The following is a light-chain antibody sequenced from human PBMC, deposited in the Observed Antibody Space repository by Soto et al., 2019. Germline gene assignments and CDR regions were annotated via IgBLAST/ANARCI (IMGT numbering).Light chain of an antibody. CDR3: QQSYNTPLT. J-gene: IGKJ4*01. CDR1: QSMSTY. V-gene: IGKV1-39*01. CDR2: GAS. Sequence: DIQMTQSPSSLSASVGDRVTITCRASQSMSTYLNWFQQKPGEAPKVLIYGASSLQSGVPSRFSGSGSGTDFTLTISSLQPEDVATYYCQQSYNTPLTFGGGTKVEIK.